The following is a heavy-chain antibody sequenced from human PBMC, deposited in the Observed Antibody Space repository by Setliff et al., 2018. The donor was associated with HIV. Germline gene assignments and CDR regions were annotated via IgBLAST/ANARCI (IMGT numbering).Heavy chain of an antibody. Sequence: PGGSLRLSCAASGFRVSSNYMTWVRQAPGKGLEWIGRIKSKIRGGARDYAAPVKGRFSISRDDSANTLFLQMNSLKTEDTAVYYCSADTEDSLNFYNCDYWGPGIQVTVSS. CDR2: IKSKIRGGAR. D-gene: IGHD3-22*01. CDR3: SADTEDSLNFYNCDY. V-gene: IGHV3-15*07. J-gene: IGHJ4*02. CDR1: GFRVSSNY.